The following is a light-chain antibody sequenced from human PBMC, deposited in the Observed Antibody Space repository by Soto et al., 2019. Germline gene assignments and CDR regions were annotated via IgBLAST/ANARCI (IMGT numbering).Light chain of an antibody. CDR2: GAS. Sequence: EIVLTQSPGTLSLSPGERTTFSCRASQSVSNNYLAWYQQKPGQAPRLLIYGASTRATGIPARFSGSGPGTEFTLTISSLQSEDFAVYYCQQYNNWPPNTFGQGTRLEIK. CDR1: QSVSNN. CDR3: QQYNNWPPNT. V-gene: IGKV3-15*01. J-gene: IGKJ5*01.